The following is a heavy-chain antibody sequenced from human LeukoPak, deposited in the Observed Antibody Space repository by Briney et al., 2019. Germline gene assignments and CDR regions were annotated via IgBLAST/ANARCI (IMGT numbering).Heavy chain of an antibody. CDR2: ISYDGNNK. D-gene: IGHD5-18*01. J-gene: IGHJ4*02. Sequence: PGGSLRLSCAASGFTFSSYAMHWVRQAPGKGLEWVAVISYDGNNKYYADSVKGRFTISRDNTKNTLYLQMNSLRAEDTAVYYCAKYSSFDTAMVTIFDYWGQGTLVTVSS. CDR3: AKYSSFDTAMVTIFDY. V-gene: IGHV3-30*18. CDR1: GFTFSSYA.